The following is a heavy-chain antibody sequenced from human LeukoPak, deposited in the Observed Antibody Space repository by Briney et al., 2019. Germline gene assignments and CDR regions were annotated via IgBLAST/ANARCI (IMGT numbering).Heavy chain of an antibody. CDR1: GYTFTGYY. V-gene: IGHV1-2*02. Sequence: ASVKVSCKASGYTFTGYYMHWVRQAPGQGLEWMGWINPNSGGTNYAQKFQGRVTMTRDTSISTAYMELSRLRSEDTAVYYCARDVSPGPFVMATIYWGQGTLVTVSS. CDR3: ARDVSPGPFVMATIY. D-gene: IGHD5-24*01. CDR2: INPNSGGT. J-gene: IGHJ4*02.